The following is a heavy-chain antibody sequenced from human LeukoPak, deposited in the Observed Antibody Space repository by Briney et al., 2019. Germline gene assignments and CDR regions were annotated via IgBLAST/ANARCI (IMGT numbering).Heavy chain of an antibody. CDR2: IIPIFGTA. D-gene: IGHD3-22*01. CDR3: ARDGMDYYDSSGYYPN. V-gene: IGHV1-69*05. CDR1: GGTFSSYA. J-gene: IGHJ4*02. Sequence: SVKVSCKASGGTFSSYAISWVRQAPGQGLEWMGGIIPIFGTANYAQKFQGRVTITTDESTSTAYMELSSLRSEDTAVYYCARDGMDYYDSSGYYPNWGQGTLVAVSS.